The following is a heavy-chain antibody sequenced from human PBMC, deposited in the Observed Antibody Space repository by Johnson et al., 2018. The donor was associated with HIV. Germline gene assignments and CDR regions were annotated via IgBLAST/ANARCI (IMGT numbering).Heavy chain of an antibody. CDR1: GFTFNSYG. CDR2: IRYDGSNK. Sequence: VQLLESGGGVDQPGGSLRLSCAASGFTFNSYGMDWVRQAPGKGLEWVAFIRYDGSNKYYADSVKGRFTISRDNAKNSLYLQMNSLRAEDTAVYYCARADVMSSGWSGDAFDIWGQGTMVTVSS. D-gene: IGHD6-19*01. CDR3: ARADVMSSGWSGDAFDI. V-gene: IGHV3-30*02. J-gene: IGHJ3*02.